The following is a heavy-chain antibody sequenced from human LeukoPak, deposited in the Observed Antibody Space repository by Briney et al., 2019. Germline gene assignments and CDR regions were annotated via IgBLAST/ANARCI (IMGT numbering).Heavy chain of an antibody. Sequence: TLSLTCTVSGGSISSGGYSWSWIRQPPGKGLEWIGYIYHSGSTYYNPSLKSRVTISVDRSKNQFSLKLSSVTAADTAVYYCARDLERYQLHNNWFDPWGQGTLVTVSS. CDR1: GGSISSGGYS. CDR2: IYHSGST. V-gene: IGHV4-30-2*01. D-gene: IGHD2-2*01. CDR3: ARDLERYQLHNNWFDP. J-gene: IGHJ5*02.